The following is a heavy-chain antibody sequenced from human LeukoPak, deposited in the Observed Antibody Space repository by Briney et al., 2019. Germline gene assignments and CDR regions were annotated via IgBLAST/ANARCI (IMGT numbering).Heavy chain of an antibody. Sequence: GGSLRLSCAASGFIFSSYDMNWVRQAPGKGLEWVSHISSSGLTIYYTDSVKGRFTISRDNSKNTVYLQMNSLRAEDTAVYYCAKDPTHFRVWDDYDNTRLNYWGQGTLVTVSS. CDR3: AKDPTHFRVWDDYDNTRLNY. D-gene: IGHD3-22*01. V-gene: IGHV3-48*03. J-gene: IGHJ4*02. CDR1: GFIFSSYD. CDR2: ISSSGLTI.